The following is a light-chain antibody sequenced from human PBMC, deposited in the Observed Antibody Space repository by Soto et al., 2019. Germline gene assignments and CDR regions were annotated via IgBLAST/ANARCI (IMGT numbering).Light chain of an antibody. Sequence: DIQMTQSPSTLSASVGDRVTLTCRASQNIDKWVAWYQQRPGKAPKLLIYKASSLETGVPSRFSGSGSGTEFTLPISSLQPDDFATYHCQQYNGDFSASFGQGTKLEIQ. CDR3: QQYNGDFSAS. J-gene: IGKJ1*01. V-gene: IGKV1-5*03. CDR2: KAS. CDR1: QNIDKW.